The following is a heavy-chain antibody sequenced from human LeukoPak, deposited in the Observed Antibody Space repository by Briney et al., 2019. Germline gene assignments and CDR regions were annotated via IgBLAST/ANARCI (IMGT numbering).Heavy chain of an antibody. Sequence: GGSLRLSCAASGFTFSDYNMNWVRQAPGKGLEWVSVISSSSTYIYYADSVKGRFTISRDNAKNSLYLQMNSLRAEDTAVYYCARVTTAVSLAIDYWGQGTLVTVST. CDR2: ISSSSTYI. V-gene: IGHV3-21*06. CDR3: ARVTTAVSLAIDY. D-gene: IGHD6-13*01. CDR1: GFTFSDYN. J-gene: IGHJ4*02.